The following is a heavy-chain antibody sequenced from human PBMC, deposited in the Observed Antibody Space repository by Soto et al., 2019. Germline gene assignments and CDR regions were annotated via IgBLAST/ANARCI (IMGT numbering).Heavy chain of an antibody. CDR2: IVLGSGKT. CDR1: GFTFSRSS. V-gene: IGHV1-58*01. D-gene: IGHD3-9*01. CDR3: AADPHFSRYFDYLSS. Sequence: GASVKGSCKASGFTFSRSSLQWGRQAPGQSLEWIGWIVLGSGKTNYEQKFQGRVTITRDMYNSTAYMELSSLRSEDTAVYYCAADPHFSRYFDYLSSWGQGTMVTVSS. J-gene: IGHJ3*01.